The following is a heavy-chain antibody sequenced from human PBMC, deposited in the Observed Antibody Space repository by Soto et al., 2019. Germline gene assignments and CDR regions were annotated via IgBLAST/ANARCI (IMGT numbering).Heavy chain of an antibody. V-gene: IGHV3-21*01. CDR1: GFTFSIYS. J-gene: IGHJ4*02. Sequence: GGSLRLSCAASGFTFSIYSMNWVRQAPGKGLEWVSSISSRRSYIYYADSVKGRFTISRDNAKNTLYLQMNSLRAEDTAVYYCARAGRYFDWLSHFDYWGQGTLVTVSS. CDR2: ISSRRSYI. CDR3: ARAGRYFDWLSHFDY. D-gene: IGHD3-9*01.